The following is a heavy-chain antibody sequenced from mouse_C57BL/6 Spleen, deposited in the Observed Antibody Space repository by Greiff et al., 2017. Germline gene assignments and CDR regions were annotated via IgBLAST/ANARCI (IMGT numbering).Heavy chain of an antibody. J-gene: IGHJ3*01. CDR1: GFTFSSYA. V-gene: IGHV5-4*03. CDR2: ISDGGSYT. Sequence: DVKLVESGGGLVKPGGSLKLSCAASGFTFSSYAMSWVRQTPEKRLEWVATISDGGSYTYYPDNVKGRFTISRDNAKNNLYLQMSHLKSEDTAMYDCERGDLVAYGGQGTRVTVSA. CDR3: ERGDLVAY.